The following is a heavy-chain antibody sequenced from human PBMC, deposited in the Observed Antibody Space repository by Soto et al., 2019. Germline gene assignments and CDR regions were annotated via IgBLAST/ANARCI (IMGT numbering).Heavy chain of an antibody. V-gene: IGHV1-18*01. CDR2: ISAYNGNT. CDR3: AREPNYFDY. J-gene: IGHJ4*02. CDR1: GYTFTSYG. Sequence: QVQLVQSGAEVKKPGASVKVSCKASGYTFTSYGISWVRQAPGQGLEWMGWISAYNGNTKNAQKFQGRVTMTTDTSPSTAYVELRSLRSDDTAVYSCAREPNYFDYWGQGTLVTVSS.